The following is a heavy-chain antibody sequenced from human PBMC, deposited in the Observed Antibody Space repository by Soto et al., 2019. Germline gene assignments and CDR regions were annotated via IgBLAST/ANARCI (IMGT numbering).Heavy chain of an antibody. D-gene: IGHD5-18*01. V-gene: IGHV3-33*06. CDR3: AKGTRASTLPIQTPSRDAAFDI. Sequence: SMELSCVASGVTCSIYGMHWVRKAPGKGLEWAAVIWYDGSSKYYADSVKGRFTISRDNSKNTLYLQMNSLRAEDTAVYYCAKGTRASTLPIQTPSRDAAFDIWGQGTMVTVS. CDR2: IWYDGSSK. J-gene: IGHJ3*02. CDR1: GVTCSIYG.